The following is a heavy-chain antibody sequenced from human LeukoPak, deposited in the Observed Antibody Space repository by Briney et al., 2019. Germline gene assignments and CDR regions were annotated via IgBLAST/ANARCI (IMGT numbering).Heavy chain of an antibody. Sequence: SETLSLTCAVSGGSISSYYWSWIRQPAGKGMEWIGRIYTSGSTNYNPSLKSRVTMSVDTSKNQFSLKLSSVTAADTAVYYCAREVEGYSSSWLDYWGQGTLVTVSS. CDR3: AREVEGYSSSWLDY. J-gene: IGHJ4*02. CDR2: IYTSGST. CDR1: GGSISSYY. V-gene: IGHV4-4*07. D-gene: IGHD6-13*01.